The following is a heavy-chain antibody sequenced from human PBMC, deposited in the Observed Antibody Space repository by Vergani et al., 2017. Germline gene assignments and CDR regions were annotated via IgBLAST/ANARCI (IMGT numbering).Heavy chain of an antibody. CDR1: EFAFNRHA. J-gene: IGHJ4*02. D-gene: IGHD2-2*02. V-gene: IGHV3-30*03. CDR3: VRDRGLCAGGRCYTEAWDY. CDR2: ISFDGTNE. Sequence: QVQLVESGGGVVQPGTSLRLSCVVSEFAFNRHAMYWVRQAPGKGLEWVVGISFDGTNEYYPDLVKGRFTISRDIAKNTLYLQVRSLRLEDTGFYHCVRDRGLCAGGRCYTEAWDYWGQGTPVTVSS.